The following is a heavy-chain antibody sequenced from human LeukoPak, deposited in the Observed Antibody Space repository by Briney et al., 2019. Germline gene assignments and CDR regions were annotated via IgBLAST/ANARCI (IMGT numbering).Heavy chain of an antibody. CDR1: GFTFSSYA. J-gene: IGHJ2*01. D-gene: IGHD4-17*01. CDR2: ISGSGGST. Sequence: GGSLRLSCAASGFTFSSYAMSWVRQARGKGLEWVSAISGSGGSTYYADSVKGRFTISKDNSKNTLYLQVNSLRAEDTAVYYCAKGTDYGDYDRYWYFDLWGRGTLVTVSS. CDR3: AKGTDYGDYDRYWYFDL. V-gene: IGHV3-23*01.